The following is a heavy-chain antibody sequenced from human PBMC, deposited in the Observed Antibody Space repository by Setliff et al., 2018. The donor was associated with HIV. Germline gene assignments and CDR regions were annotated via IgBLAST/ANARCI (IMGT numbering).Heavy chain of an antibody. CDR3: ARDPAMSGWALAD. CDR1: GFTFSIYG. CDR2: IRYDGSNK. J-gene: IGHJ4*02. Sequence: GGSLRLSCEVSGFTFSIYGMHWVRQAPGKGLEWVAFIRYDGSNKEYGDSVKGRFTISRDNSKNMVYLEMNNLRGEDSAVYYCARDPAMSGWALADWGQGTQVTVSS. V-gene: IGHV3-30*02. D-gene: IGHD6-19*01.